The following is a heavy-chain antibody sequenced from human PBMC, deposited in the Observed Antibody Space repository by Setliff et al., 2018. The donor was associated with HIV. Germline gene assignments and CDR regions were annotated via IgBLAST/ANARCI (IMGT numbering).Heavy chain of an antibody. V-gene: IGHV4-34*09. CDR2: INQSGRT. CDR3: ARSSDRFCSGGSCSPVIYY. J-gene: IGHJ4*02. CDR1: GGSFSDYY. Sequence: SETLSLTCGVYGGSFSDYYWSWIRQTPGKGLEWIGEINQSGRTNNNPSLKSRVTISVDTSKNQFSLNLSSVTAADTALYYCARSSDRFCSGGSCSPVIYYWGQGTLVTVSS. D-gene: IGHD2-15*01.